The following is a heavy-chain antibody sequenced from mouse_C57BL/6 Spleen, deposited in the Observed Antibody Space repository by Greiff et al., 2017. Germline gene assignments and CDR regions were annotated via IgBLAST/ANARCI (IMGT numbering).Heavy chain of an antibody. CDR3: ARSRTGTWAMDY. CDR1: GYAFSSSW. V-gene: IGHV1-82*01. D-gene: IGHD4-1*01. CDR2: IYPGDGDT. Sequence: VQLQQSGPELVKPGASVKISCKASGYAFSSSWMNWVKQRPGKGLEWIGRIYPGDGDTNYNGKFKGKATLTADTASSTAYMQLSSLTSEDSAVYFCARSRTGTWAMDYWGQGTSVTVSS. J-gene: IGHJ4*01.